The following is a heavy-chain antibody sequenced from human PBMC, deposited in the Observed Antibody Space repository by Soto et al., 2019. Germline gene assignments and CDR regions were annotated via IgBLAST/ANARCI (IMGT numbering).Heavy chain of an antibody. CDR1: GFTFSSYS. V-gene: IGHV3-48*01. CDR3: ARKLAVADY. Sequence: GGSLRLSCAAPGFTFSSYSMNWVRQAPGKGLEWVSYISSSSSTIYYADSVKGRFTISRDNAKNSLYLQMNSLRAEDTAVYYCARKLAVADYWGQGTLVTVSS. D-gene: IGHD6-19*01. CDR2: ISSSSSTI. J-gene: IGHJ4*02.